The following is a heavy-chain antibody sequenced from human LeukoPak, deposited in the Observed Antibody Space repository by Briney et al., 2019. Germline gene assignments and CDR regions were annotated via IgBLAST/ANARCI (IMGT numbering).Heavy chain of an antibody. CDR3: ARQDVVLRYFDWPPKNWFDP. Sequence: SETLSLTCTVSGGSISSSSYYWGWIRQPPGKGLEWIGSIYYSGSTYYNPSLKSRVTISVDTSKNQFSLKLSSVTAADTAVYYCARQDVVLRYFDWPPKNWFDPWGQGTLVTVSS. V-gene: IGHV4-39*01. CDR1: GGSISSSSYY. CDR2: IYYSGST. J-gene: IGHJ5*02. D-gene: IGHD3-9*01.